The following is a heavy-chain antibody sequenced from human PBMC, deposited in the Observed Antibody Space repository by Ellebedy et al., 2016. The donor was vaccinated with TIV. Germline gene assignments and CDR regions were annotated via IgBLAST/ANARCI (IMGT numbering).Heavy chain of an antibody. D-gene: IGHD2-21*02. CDR2: VSYSGSP. CDR3: ARTDPWQPIDD. Sequence: MPSETLSLTCSVSASPASSTRYYWACIRQHPGKGLEYIGSVSYSGSPYYNPSFNSRVTLSADTSKNQFSLNLRTVTAADTAVYYCARTDPWQPIDDWGQGILVSVSS. V-gene: IGHV4-39*01. CDR1: ASPASSTRYY. J-gene: IGHJ4*02.